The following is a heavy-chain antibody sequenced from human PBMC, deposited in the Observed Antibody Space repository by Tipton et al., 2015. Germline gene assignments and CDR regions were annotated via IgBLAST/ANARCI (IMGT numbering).Heavy chain of an antibody. J-gene: IGHJ5*02. CDR2: INPKSGDT. CDR3: ARLRETYGSDSDNWFDP. CDR1: GYGFIGYY. Sequence: QSGAEVKKPGASVKVSCKASGYGFIGYYMNWVRQAPGQGLEWMGWINPKSGDTNYAQKFQGRVTMTRDTSISTVYMELIRLRSDDAAVYYCARLRETYGSDSDNWFDPWGQGTLVTVSS. V-gene: IGHV1-2*02. D-gene: IGHD3-10*01.